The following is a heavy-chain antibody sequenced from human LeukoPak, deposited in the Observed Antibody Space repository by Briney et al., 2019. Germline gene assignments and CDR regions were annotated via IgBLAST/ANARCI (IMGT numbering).Heavy chain of an antibody. CDR2: IYHSGST. CDR3: ARVRGSSGSYEYYHYMDV. Sequence: SETLSLTCTVSGYSISSGYYWGWIRQPPGKGLEWIGSIYHSGSTNYNPSLKSRVTISVDTSKNQFSLKLSSVTAADTAVYYCARVRGSSGSYEYYHYMDVWGKGTTVTISS. D-gene: IGHD1-26*01. J-gene: IGHJ6*03. V-gene: IGHV4-38-2*02. CDR1: GYSISSGYY.